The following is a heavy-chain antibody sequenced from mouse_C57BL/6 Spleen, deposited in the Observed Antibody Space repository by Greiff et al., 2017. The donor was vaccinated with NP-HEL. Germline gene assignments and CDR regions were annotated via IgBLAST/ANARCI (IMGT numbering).Heavy chain of an antibody. V-gene: IGHV1-53*01. CDR3: ASMDYGSRGY. J-gene: IGHJ2*01. D-gene: IGHD1-1*01. CDR1: GYTFTSYW. CDR2: INPSNGGT. Sequence: QVHVKQSGTELVKPGASVKLSCKASGYTFTSYWMHWVKQRPGQGLEWIGNINPSNGGTNYNEKFKSKATLTVDKSSSTAYMQLSSLTSEDSAVYYCASMDYGSRGYWGQGTTLTVSS.